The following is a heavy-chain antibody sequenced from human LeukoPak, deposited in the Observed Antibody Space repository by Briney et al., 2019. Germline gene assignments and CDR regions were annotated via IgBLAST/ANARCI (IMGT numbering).Heavy chain of an antibody. CDR1: GGTFSSYA. CDR2: IIPIFGTA. CDR3: ARDKDYIFDI. Sequence: ASVKVSCKASGGTFSSYAISWVRQAPGQGLEWMGGIIPIFGTANYAQKFQGRVTITTDESTSTAYMELSSLRSEDTAVYYCARDKDYIFDIWGQGTLVTVSS. J-gene: IGHJ3*02. D-gene: IGHD4/OR15-4a*01. V-gene: IGHV1-69*05.